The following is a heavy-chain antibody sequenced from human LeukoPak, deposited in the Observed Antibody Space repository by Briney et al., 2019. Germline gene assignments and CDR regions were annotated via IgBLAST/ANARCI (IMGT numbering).Heavy chain of an antibody. CDR1: GGSISSGDYY. CDR2: IYYSGIT. D-gene: IGHD3-3*01. V-gene: IGHV4-31*03. J-gene: IGHJ3*01. Sequence: SETLSLTCTVSGGSISSGDYYWGWIRQYSGKGLEWIGYIYYSGITYYNPSLKSRVTISVDTSKNQFSLQLTSVTAADTAVYYCARLSAAVHLGAFDLWGQGTMVTVSS. CDR3: ARLSAAVHLGAFDL.